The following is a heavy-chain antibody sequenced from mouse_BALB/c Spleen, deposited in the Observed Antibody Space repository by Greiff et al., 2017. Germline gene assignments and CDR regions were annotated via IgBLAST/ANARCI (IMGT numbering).Heavy chain of an antibody. V-gene: IGHV1S29*02. CDR1: GYTFTDYN. Sequence: EVQLQQSGPELVKPGASVKISCKASGYTFTDYNMHWVKQSHGKSLEWIGYIYPYNGGTGYNQKFKSKATLTVDNSSSTAYMELRSLTSEDSAVYYCARGIYYDSAWFAYWGQGTLVTVSA. D-gene: IGHD2-4*01. CDR2: IYPYNGGT. CDR3: ARGIYYDSAWFAY. J-gene: IGHJ3*01.